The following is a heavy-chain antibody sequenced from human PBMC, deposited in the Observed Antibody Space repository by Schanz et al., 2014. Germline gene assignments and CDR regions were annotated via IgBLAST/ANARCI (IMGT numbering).Heavy chain of an antibody. CDR1: GFTISSYS. CDR2: IATSSSTR. Sequence: DVQLLESGGGLVQPGGSLRLSCAASGFTISSYSMNWVRQVPGKGLEWLSYIATSSSTRHYADSVKGRVTISRDNAKNSVSLQMRRLRVEDTAVYYCASGVHVSSLQKGLQFWGRGTLVIVFS. J-gene: IGHJ1*01. D-gene: IGHD3-10*01. V-gene: IGHV3-48*01. CDR3: ASGVHVSSLQKGLQF.